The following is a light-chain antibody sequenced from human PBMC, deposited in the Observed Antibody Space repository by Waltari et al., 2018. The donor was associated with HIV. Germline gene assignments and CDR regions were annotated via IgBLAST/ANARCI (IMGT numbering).Light chain of an antibody. CDR1: NIGTKN. CDR3: QVWDSSTVV. V-gene: IGLV3-9*01. CDR2: RDN. J-gene: IGLJ1*01. Sequence: SYELTQPLSVSVALGQTARITCGGNNIGTKNVHWYQQKPGQAPHLVSYRDNNRPSGTPERFSGSNSGNTATLTISRAQAGDEADYYCQVWDSSTVVLGTGTKVTVL.